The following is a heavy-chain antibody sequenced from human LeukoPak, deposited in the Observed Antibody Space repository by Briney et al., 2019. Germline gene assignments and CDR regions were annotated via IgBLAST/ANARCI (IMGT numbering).Heavy chain of an antibody. J-gene: IGHJ6*03. CDR2: IYTSGST. V-gene: IGHV4-4*07. Sequence: SETLSLTCTVSGGSISSYYWSWIRQPAGKGLEWIGRIYTSGSTNYNPSLTSRVTMSVDTSKNQFSLRLSSVTAADTAVYYCARGLDYYYYMDVWGKGTTVTVSS. CDR1: GGSISSYY. CDR3: ARGLDYYYYMDV.